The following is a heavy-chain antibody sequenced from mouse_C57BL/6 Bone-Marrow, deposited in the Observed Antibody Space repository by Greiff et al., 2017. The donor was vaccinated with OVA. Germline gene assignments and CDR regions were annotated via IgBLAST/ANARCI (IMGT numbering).Heavy chain of an antibody. CDR1: GFTFSSYA. Sequence: EVKVEESGGGLVKPGGSLKLSCAASGFTFSSYAMSWVRQTPEKRLEWVATTSDGGSYTYYPDNVKGRFTISRDNAKNNLYLQMSHLKSEDTAMYYCAREGSNSYYFDYWGQGTTLTVSS. CDR3: AREGSNSYYFDY. CDR2: TSDGGSYT. V-gene: IGHV5-4*01. D-gene: IGHD2-5*01. J-gene: IGHJ2*01.